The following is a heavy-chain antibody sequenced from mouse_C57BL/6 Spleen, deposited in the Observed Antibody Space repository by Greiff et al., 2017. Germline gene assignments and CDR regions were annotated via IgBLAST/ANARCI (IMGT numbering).Heavy chain of an antibody. J-gene: IGHJ3*01. CDR2: IDPSYSYT. CDR1: GYTFTSYW. Sequence: QVQLHQPGAELVRPGTSVKLSCKASGYTFTSYWMHWVKQRPGQGLEWIGVIDPSYSYTNYNQKFKGKATLTVDTSSSTAYMQLSSLTSEDSAVYYCARRPTMVTTDPLFAYWGQGTLVTVSA. D-gene: IGHD2-9*01. CDR3: ARRPTMVTTDPLFAY. V-gene: IGHV1-59*01.